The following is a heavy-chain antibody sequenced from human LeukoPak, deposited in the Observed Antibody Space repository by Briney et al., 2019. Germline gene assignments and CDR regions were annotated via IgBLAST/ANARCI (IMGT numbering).Heavy chain of an antibody. V-gene: IGHV3-30*18. CDR2: ISYDGSNK. CDR3: AKDPTIFGVGGILDGLDY. CDR1: GFTFSSYS. D-gene: IGHD3-3*01. Sequence: QSGGSLRLSCAASGFTFSSYSMNWVRQAPGKGLEWVAVISYDGSNKYYADSVKGRFTISRDNSKNTLYLQMNSLRAEDTAVYYCAKDPTIFGVGGILDGLDYWGQGTLVTVSS. J-gene: IGHJ4*02.